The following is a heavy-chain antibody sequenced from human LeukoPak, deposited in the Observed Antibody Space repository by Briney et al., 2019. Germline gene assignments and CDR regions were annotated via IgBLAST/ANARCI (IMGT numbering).Heavy chain of an antibody. V-gene: IGHV3-7*01. Sequence: GGSLRLSCAASRFTFSSYWMSWVRQAPGKGLEWVANIRQDGSEKYYVDSVRGRFTISRDNAKNSLYLQMNSLRAEDTAVYYCARDPNWNREKDMDVWGKGTTVTVSS. CDR1: RFTFSSYW. CDR2: IRQDGSEK. CDR3: ARDPNWNREKDMDV. J-gene: IGHJ6*03. D-gene: IGHD1-1*01.